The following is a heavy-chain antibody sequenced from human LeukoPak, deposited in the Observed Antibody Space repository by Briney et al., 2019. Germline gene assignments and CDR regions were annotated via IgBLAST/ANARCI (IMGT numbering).Heavy chain of an antibody. Sequence: SQTLSLTCTVSGGSISSGSYYWSWIRQPAGKGLEWIGRIYTSGSTNYNPSLKSRVTISVDTSKNQFSLKLSSVTAADTAVYYCAREAAAVAGIFGYYYYYYMDVWGKGTTVTISS. V-gene: IGHV4-61*02. CDR1: GGSISSGSYY. D-gene: IGHD6-19*01. CDR2: IYTSGST. CDR3: AREAAAVAGIFGYYYYYYMDV. J-gene: IGHJ6*03.